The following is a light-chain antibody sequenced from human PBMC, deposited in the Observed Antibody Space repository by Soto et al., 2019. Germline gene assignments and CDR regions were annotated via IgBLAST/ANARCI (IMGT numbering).Light chain of an antibody. J-gene: IGLJ3*02. V-gene: IGLV6-57*04. CDR1: GGSIANHY. CDR3: QSFDSTSVV. CDR2: EDN. Sequence: NFMLTQPHSVSASPGKTVTISCTRSGGSIANHYVQWYQQRPGSAPTTVIYEDNQRPSGVPDRFSGSIDSSSNSASLTLSGLKTEDEADYYCQSFDSTSVVFGGGTKLTVL.